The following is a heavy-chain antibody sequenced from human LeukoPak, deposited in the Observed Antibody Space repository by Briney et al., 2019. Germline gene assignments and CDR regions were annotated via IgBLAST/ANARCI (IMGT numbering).Heavy chain of an antibody. V-gene: IGHV3-7*01. CDR2: IKQDGREK. Sequence: GGSLTLSCAASGFTFNTFNMNWVRQAPGKGLEWVANIKQDGREKYYVDSVKGRFTISRDNAKNALYVQMNSLRAEDTAVYYCARLMRGIAAADYWGQGTLVTVSS. J-gene: IGHJ4*02. D-gene: IGHD6-13*01. CDR3: ARLMRGIAAADY. CDR1: GFTFNTFN.